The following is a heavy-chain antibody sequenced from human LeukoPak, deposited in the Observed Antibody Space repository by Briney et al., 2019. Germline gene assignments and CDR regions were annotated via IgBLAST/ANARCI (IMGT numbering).Heavy chain of an antibody. D-gene: IGHD3-10*01. CDR3: ARAPNYYWFDP. CDR1: GYSISSGYY. V-gene: IGHV4-38-2*02. Sequence: PSETLSLTCTVSGYSISSGYYWGWIRQPPGKGLEWIGNIYYSGTTYYNPSLKSRVTISVDTSKNHFSLRLSSVTAADTAVYYCARAPNYYWFDPWGRGTLVTVSS. J-gene: IGHJ5*02. CDR2: IYYSGTT.